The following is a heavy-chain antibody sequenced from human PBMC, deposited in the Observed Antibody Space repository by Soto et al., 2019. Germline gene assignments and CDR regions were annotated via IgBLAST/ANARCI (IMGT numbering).Heavy chain of an antibody. CDR2: ISANGGIT. CDR3: AKDKYTDSVRKVWFFDY. D-gene: IGHD2-15*01. J-gene: IGHJ2*01. Sequence: EVQLLESGGGLVKPGGSRRLSCAASGFTFSKYAMSWVRLAPGTGLEWVSSISANGGITDYADSVKGRFTISRDNFQNILSLQMDSLRGDDTALYFCAKDKYTDSVRKVWFFDYWGRGTLVTVSS. CDR1: GFTFSKYA. V-gene: IGHV3-23*01.